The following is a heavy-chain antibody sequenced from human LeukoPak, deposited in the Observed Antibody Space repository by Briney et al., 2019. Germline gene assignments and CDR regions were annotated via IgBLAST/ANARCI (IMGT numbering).Heavy chain of an antibody. Sequence: PGGSLRLSCAASGFTFSSYAMNWVRQAPGKGLEWVSAISGSGGSTYYADSVKGRFTISRDNSKNTLYLQMNSLKADDTAVYYCVKGGIAHFDPWGQGTLVTVSS. D-gene: IGHD6-13*01. V-gene: IGHV3-23*01. CDR1: GFTFSSYA. J-gene: IGHJ5*02. CDR3: VKGGIAHFDP. CDR2: ISGSGGST.